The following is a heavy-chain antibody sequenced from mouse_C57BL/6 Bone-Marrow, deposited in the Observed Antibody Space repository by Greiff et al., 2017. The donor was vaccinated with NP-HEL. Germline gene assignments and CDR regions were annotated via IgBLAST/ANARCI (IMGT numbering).Heavy chain of an antibody. CDR1: GFTFSSYG. J-gene: IGHJ1*03. D-gene: IGHD1-1*01. Sequence: EVQLVESGGDLVKPGGSLKLSCAASGFTFSSYGMSWVRQTPDKRLEWVATISRGGSYTYYPDSVKGRFTISRDNAKNTLYLQMSSLKSEDTAMYYCARRILRYSWYFEVWGTGTTVTVSS. V-gene: IGHV5-6*01. CDR3: ARRILRYSWYFEV. CDR2: ISRGGSYT.